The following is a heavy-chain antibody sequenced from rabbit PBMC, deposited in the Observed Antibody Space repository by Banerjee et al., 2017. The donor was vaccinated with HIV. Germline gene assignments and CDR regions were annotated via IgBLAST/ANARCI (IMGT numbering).Heavy chain of an antibody. V-gene: IGHV1S40*01. D-gene: IGHD4-2*01. J-gene: IGHJ4*01. Sequence: QSLEESGGDLVKPGASLTLTCSASGFDLVAYYHMCWVRQAPGKGLEWIACIDTGWSGTTYYASWAKGRFTISKTSTTVTLQMTSLTAADTATYFCARDKSTGSVGVWNLWGPGTLVTVS. CDR3: ARDKSTGSVGVWNL. CDR1: GFDLVAYYH. CDR2: IDTGWSGTT.